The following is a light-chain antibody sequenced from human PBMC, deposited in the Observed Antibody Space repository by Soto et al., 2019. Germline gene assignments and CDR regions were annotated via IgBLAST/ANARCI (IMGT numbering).Light chain of an antibody. CDR2: GTS. Sequence: EIVLTQSPGILSLSPGARATLSCRASQTVAYTSLAWYQQRPGQAPRLLIYGTSTRATGTPDRFIGSGAGTAFTLTISRLEPEDFVVYYCQQYVTTPRTFGQGTKVE. CDR3: QQYVTTPRT. V-gene: IGKV3-20*01. J-gene: IGKJ1*01. CDR1: QTVAYTS.